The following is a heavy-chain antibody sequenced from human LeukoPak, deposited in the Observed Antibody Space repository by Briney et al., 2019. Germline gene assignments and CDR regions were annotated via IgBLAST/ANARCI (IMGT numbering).Heavy chain of an antibody. J-gene: IGHJ5*02. CDR3: ARLYYGSGSSWFDP. V-gene: IGHV4-59*08. D-gene: IGHD3-10*01. CDR1: GGSISSYY. Sequence: SETLSLTCAVSGGSISSYYWSWIRQPPGKGLEWIGYIYYSGSTNYNPSLKSRLTISVDTSKNQFSLKLSSVTAADTAVYYCARLYYGSGSSWFDPWVRGTLVTVSS. CDR2: IYYSGST.